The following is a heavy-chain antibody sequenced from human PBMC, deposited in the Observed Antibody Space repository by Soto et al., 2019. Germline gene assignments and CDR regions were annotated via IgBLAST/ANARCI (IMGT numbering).Heavy chain of an antibody. Sequence: PGGSLRLSCAASGFTVSSNYMSWVRQAPGKGLEWVSVIYSGGSTYYADSVKGRFTISRDNSKNTLYLQMNSLRAEDTAVYYCARDRGLRDCSSTSCSGGWGQGTLVTVSS. CDR1: GFTVSSNY. D-gene: IGHD2-2*01. J-gene: IGHJ4*02. CDR2: IYSGGST. CDR3: ARDRGLRDCSSTSCSGG. V-gene: IGHV3-66*01.